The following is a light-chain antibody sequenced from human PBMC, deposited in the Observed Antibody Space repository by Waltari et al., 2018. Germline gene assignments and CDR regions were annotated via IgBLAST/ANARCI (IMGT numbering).Light chain of an antibody. CDR3: CSYATYSPVL. CDR2: EGS. CDR1: SSGVGHNYF. V-gene: IGLV2-23*01. Sequence: QSALTQPASVSGSPGQSITISCTGTSSGVGHNYFVSWYQHHPVKAPKLIIYEGSKRPSGISNRFSGFRAGNMASLTISGLQAEDEADYYCCSYATYSPVLLGGGTKLTVL. J-gene: IGLJ2*01.